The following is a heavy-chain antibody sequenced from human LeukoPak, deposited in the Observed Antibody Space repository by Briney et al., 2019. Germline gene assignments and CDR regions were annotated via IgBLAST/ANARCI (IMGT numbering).Heavy chain of an antibody. CDR2: INHTGST. V-gene: IGHV4-34*01. D-gene: IGHD6-19*01. CDR1: GGSFSGYY. Sequence: PSETLSLTCAVYGGSFSGYYWSWFRQPPGKGLEWIVEINHTGSTNYNPSLKSRVTISEDTSKNQFSLKLSSVTAADTAVYYCXRGQYSSGWYGENYWGQGTLVTVSS. CDR3: XRGQYSSGWYGENY. J-gene: IGHJ4*02.